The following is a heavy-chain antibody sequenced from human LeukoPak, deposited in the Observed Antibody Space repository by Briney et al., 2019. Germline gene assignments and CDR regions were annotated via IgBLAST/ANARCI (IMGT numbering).Heavy chain of an antibody. V-gene: IGHV3-7*01. CDR3: AREPNSFDY. J-gene: IGHJ4*02. CDR2: IKQDGSDK. CDR1: GFTFSNFW. Sequence: PGGSLRLSCAASGFTFSNFWMTWVRQAPGKGLEWVANIKQDGSDKYYVDSVKGRFTISRDNAKNSLYLQMNSLRAEDTAVYYCAREPNSFDYWGQGTLVTVSS. D-gene: IGHD4/OR15-4a*01.